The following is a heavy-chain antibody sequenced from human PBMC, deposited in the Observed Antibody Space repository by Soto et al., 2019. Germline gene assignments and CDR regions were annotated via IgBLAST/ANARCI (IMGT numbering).Heavy chain of an antibody. CDR3: ARRLYYDSSGFEGGGMDV. CDR2: IYYSGST. Sequence: SETLSLSCTVSGGSISSYYWSWIRQPPGKGLEWIGYIYYSGSTNYNPSLKSRVTISVDTSKNQFSLKLSSVTAADTAVYYCARRLYYDSSGFEGGGMDVWGQGTTVTVSS. J-gene: IGHJ6*02. D-gene: IGHD3-22*01. V-gene: IGHV4-59*08. CDR1: GGSISSYY.